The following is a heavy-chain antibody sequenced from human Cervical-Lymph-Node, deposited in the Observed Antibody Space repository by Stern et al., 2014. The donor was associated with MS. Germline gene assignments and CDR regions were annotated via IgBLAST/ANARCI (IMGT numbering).Heavy chain of an antibody. V-gene: IGHV1-18*01. CDR2: ISAYNGNT. Sequence: QVQLVESGAEVKKPGASVKVSCKASGYTFTSYGISWVRQAPGQGLEWMGWISAYNGNTNYAQKLQGRVTMTTDTSTSTAYMELRSLRSDDTAVYYCARASVPYSSGWYGGSPWGQGTLVTVSS. D-gene: IGHD6-19*01. CDR3: ARASVPYSSGWYGGSP. J-gene: IGHJ5*02. CDR1: GYTFTSYG.